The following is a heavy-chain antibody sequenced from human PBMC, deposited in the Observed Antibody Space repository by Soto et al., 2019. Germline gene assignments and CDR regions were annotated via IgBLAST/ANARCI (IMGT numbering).Heavy chain of an antibody. CDR3: ASHTYYDILTGYGNYYYDYGMDV. V-gene: IGHV1-69*12. J-gene: IGHJ6*02. CDR2: IIPIFGTA. CDR1: GGTFSSYA. Sequence: QVQLVQSGAEVKKPGSSVKVSCKASGGTFSSYAISWVRQAPGQGLEWMGGIIPIFGTANYAQKFQGRVTITADESTSTAYMELSSLRSEDTDVYYCASHTYYDILTGYGNYYYDYGMDVWGQGTTVTVSS. D-gene: IGHD3-9*01.